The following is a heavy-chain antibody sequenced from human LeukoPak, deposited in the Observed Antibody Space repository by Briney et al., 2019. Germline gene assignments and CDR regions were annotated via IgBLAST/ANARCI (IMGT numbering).Heavy chain of an antibody. J-gene: IGHJ6*02. D-gene: IGHD2-2*01. CDR1: GFTVSSNY. V-gene: IGHV3-53*01. CDR2: IYTGGGT. Sequence: GGSLRLSCAASGFTVSSNYMSWVRQAPGKGLEWVSLIYTGGGTYYADSVKGRFTISRDNSKNTLYLQMNGLRADDTAVYYCARGYCSSTSCYVRDYYGLDVWGQGTTVTVSS. CDR3: ARGYCSSTSCYVRDYYGLDV.